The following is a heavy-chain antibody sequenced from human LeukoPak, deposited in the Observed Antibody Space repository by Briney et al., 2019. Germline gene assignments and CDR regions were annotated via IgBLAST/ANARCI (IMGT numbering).Heavy chain of an antibody. J-gene: IGHJ4*02. CDR1: GFTIDDYA. V-gene: IGHV3-9*01. D-gene: IGHD1-26*01. CDR2: ISWNSGRI. CDR3: AKESLLIVGATLDY. Sequence: GGSLRLSCVASGFTIDDYAMHWVRQAPGKGLEWVSGISWNSGRIGYADSVKGRFTTSRDNSKNTLYLQMNSLRAEDTAVYYCAKESLLIVGATLDYWGQGTLVTVSS.